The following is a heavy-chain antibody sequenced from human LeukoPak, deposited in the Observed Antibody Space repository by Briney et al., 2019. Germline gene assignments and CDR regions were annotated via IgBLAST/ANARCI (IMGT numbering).Heavy chain of an antibody. CDR3: ASPYSSGWYSFDY. D-gene: IGHD6-19*01. V-gene: IGHV3-66*01. CDR1: EFTFSSYA. CDR2: IYSGGST. Sequence: GGSLRLSCAASEFTFSSYAMSWVRQAPGKGLEWVSVIYSGGSTYYADPVKGRFTISRDNSKNTLYLQMNSLRAEDTAVYYCASPYSSGWYSFDYWGQGTLVTVSS. J-gene: IGHJ4*02.